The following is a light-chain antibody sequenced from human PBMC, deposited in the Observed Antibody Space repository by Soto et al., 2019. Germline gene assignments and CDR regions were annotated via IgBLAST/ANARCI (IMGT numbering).Light chain of an antibody. J-gene: IGLJ6*01. Sequence: QAVLTQPPSVSGAQAQRVSISCAGSSSNIGADYAVHWYQHLPGTAPKLLIPDDTSRPSGVPDRFSGSKSGAPASLASTGLQAEDEAEYWCQAYDRRLSDSLFGTGTK. CDR3: QAYDRRLSDSL. CDR2: DDT. CDR1: SSNIGADYA. V-gene: IGLV1-40*01.